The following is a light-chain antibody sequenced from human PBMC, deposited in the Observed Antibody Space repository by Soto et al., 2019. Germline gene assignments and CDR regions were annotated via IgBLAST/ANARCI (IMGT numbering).Light chain of an antibody. V-gene: IGKV1-39*01. CDR1: QSISSY. J-gene: IGKJ5*01. CDR3: QQSYSTLT. Sequence: DIQMTHSPSSLSSSVGDRVTITCRASQSISSYLNWYQQKPGEAPKLLIYAASSLQSVVPSRFSGSGSVTDFALTISSLQPEDCATYYCQQSYSTLTFGQGTRLEIK. CDR2: AAS.